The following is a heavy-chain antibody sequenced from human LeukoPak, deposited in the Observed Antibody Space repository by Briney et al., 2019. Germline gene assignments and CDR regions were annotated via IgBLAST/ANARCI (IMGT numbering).Heavy chain of an antibody. CDR1: GYSISSGYY. V-gene: IGHV4-38-2*02. J-gene: IGHJ4*02. CDR3: AREYGGATRNFDY. D-gene: IGHD1-26*01. Sequence: SETLSLTCTVSGYSISSGYYWGWIRQPPGKGLEWIGSIYHSGSTYYNPSLKSRVTISVDTPKNQFSLKLSSVTAADTAVYYCAREYGGATRNFDYWGQGTLVTVSS. CDR2: IYHSGST.